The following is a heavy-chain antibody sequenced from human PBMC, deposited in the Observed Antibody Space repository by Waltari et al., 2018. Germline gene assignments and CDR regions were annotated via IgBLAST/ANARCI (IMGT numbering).Heavy chain of an antibody. V-gene: IGHV1-24*01. CDR2: FDHEDGET. Sequence: QVQLVQSGAEVKKPGASVKVSCKVSGYTLTELSMHWVRQAPGKGLEWMGGFDHEDGETIYAQKFQGRVTITADTSTDTAYMELSSLRSEDTAVDYCATIREFPDYWGQGTLVTVSS. D-gene: IGHD3-10*01. CDR1: GYTLTELS. J-gene: IGHJ4*02. CDR3: ATIREFPDY.